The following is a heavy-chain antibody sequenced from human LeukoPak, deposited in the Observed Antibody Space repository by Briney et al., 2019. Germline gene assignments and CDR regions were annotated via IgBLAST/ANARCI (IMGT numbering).Heavy chain of an antibody. D-gene: IGHD2-15*01. CDR2: ISYDGSNK. CDR1: GFTFSSYA. V-gene: IGHV3-30*04. CDR3: ARGLGLRGYCSGGSCYSAFDI. J-gene: IGHJ3*02. Sequence: GRSLRLSCAASGFTFSSYAMHWVRQAPGKGLEWVAVISYDGSNKYYADSVKGRFTISRDNSKNTLYLQMNSLRAEDTAVYYCARGLGLRGYCSGGSCYSAFDIWGQGTMVTVSS.